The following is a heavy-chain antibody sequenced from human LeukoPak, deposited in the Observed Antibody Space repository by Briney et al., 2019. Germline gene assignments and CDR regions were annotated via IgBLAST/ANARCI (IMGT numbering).Heavy chain of an antibody. D-gene: IGHD6-6*01. J-gene: IGHJ4*02. CDR3: ARGSWSSSIVY. Sequence: SETLSLTCTVSGGSISSGDYYWIWIRQPPGTGPEWIGYIYYSGSTYYNPSLKSRVTISGDTSKNQFSLKVNSVTAADTAVYYCARGSWSSSIVYWGQGTLVTVSS. V-gene: IGHV4-30-4*01. CDR1: GGSISSGDYY. CDR2: IYYSGST.